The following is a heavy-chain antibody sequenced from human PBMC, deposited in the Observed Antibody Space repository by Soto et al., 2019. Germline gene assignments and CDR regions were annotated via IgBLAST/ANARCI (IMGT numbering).Heavy chain of an antibody. CDR3: ARSGPPAGY. CDR2: ISAYNGNT. V-gene: IGHV1-18*01. CDR1: GYTFTSYS. Sequence: QVQLVQSGAEVKKPGASVKVSCKASGYTFTSYSISWVRQAPGQGLEWMVWISAYNGNTNYAQKLQGRVTRTPDTSTTTAYMELRSLRSADTAAYYCARSGPPAGYWGQGTRVTVSS. J-gene: IGHJ4*02. D-gene: IGHD3-10*01.